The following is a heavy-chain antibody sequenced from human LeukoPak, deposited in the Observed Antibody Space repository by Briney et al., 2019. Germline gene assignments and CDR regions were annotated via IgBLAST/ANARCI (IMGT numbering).Heavy chain of an antibody. J-gene: IGHJ4*02. D-gene: IGHD3-22*01. V-gene: IGHV3-53*04. Sequence: AGGSLRLSCAASGFTVSSNYMSWVRQAPGKGLEWVSVIYSGGGTYYADSVKGRFTISRHNSKNTLYLQMNSLRAEDTAVYYCARVARDSSGYYYPDYWGQGTLVTVSS. CDR2: IYSGGGT. CDR1: GFTVSSNY. CDR3: ARVARDSSGYYYPDY.